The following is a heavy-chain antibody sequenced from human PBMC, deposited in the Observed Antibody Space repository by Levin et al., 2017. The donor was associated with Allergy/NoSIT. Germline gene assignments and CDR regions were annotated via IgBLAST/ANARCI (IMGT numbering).Heavy chain of an antibody. CDR3: ARRGRMVQGVNFYYYYMDV. V-gene: IGHV3-33*01. D-gene: IGHD3-10*01. CDR1: GFTFSSYG. Sequence: PGGSLRLSCAASGFTFSSYGMHWVRQAPGKGLEWVAVIWYDGSNKYYADSVKGRFTISRDNSKNTLYLQMNSLRAEDTAVYYCARRGRMVQGVNFYYYYMDVWGKGTTVTVSS. J-gene: IGHJ6*03. CDR2: IWYDGSNK.